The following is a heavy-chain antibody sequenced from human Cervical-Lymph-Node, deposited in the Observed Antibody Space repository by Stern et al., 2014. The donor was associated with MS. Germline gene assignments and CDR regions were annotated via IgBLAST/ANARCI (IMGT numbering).Heavy chain of an antibody. J-gene: IGHJ4*02. Sequence: QVQLQESGPGLVKPSGTLSLTCAVSGGSISSGYWWSWVRQPPGKGLEWIGAIYHSGSTNYNPSLKSRVTNSVDTSKNHFSLKMNSVNAADTAVYYCARNGGNYAFDYWGQGTLVAVSS. V-gene: IGHV4-4*02. CDR3: ARNGGNYAFDY. CDR2: IYHSGST. D-gene: IGHD4-23*01. CDR1: GGSISSGYW.